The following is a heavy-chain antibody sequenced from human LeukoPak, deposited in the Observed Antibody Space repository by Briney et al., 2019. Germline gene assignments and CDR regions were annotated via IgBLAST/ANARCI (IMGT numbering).Heavy chain of an antibody. V-gene: IGHV3-53*01. CDR3: ARDSRDVCYLPHPPHAFDI. CDR2: IYSGGST. CDR1: GFTVSSKY. Sequence: GGSLRLSCAASGFTVSSKYMSWVRQAPGKGLEWVSVIYSGGSTYYADSVKGRFTISRDNSKNTLYLQMNSLRAEDTALYYCARDSRDVCYLPHPPHAFDIWGQGTMVTVSS. D-gene: IGHD2-15*01. J-gene: IGHJ3*02.